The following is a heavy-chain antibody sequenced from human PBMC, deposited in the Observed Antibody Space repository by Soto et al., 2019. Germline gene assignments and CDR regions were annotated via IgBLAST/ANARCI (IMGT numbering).Heavy chain of an antibody. V-gene: IGHV3-30-3*01. J-gene: IGHJ4*02. CDR3: AREVVTTEWYFDN. D-gene: IGHD1-1*01. CDR1: GFTFSSHS. Sequence: QVQLLESGGGVVQPGGSLRLSFVTSGFTFSSHSMHWFRQAPGKGLEWVAVTSANDGTKFYTDSVKGRFTVSRDNSKNTLYLQMNSLRVEDTAVYYCAREVVTTEWYFDNWGQGILVIFSS. CDR2: TSANDGTK.